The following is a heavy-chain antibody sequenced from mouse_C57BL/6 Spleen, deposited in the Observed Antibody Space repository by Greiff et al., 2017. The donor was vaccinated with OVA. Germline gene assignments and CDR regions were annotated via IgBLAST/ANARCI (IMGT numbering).Heavy chain of an antibody. CDR2: ISGGGGNT. D-gene: IGHD1-1*01. CDR1: GFTFSSYT. CDR3: ARNYGSSPFDY. V-gene: IGHV5-9*01. J-gene: IGHJ2*01. Sequence: EVHLVESGGGLVKPGGSLKLSCAASGFTFSSYTMSWVRQTPEKRLEWVATISGGGGNTYYPDSVKGRFTISRDNAKNTLYLQRSSLRSEDTALYYCARNYGSSPFDYWGQGTTLTVSS.